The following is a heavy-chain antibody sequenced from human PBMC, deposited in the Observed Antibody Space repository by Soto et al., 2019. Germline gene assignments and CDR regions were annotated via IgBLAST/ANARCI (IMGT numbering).Heavy chain of an antibody. J-gene: IGHJ4*02. CDR3: ARDLAAAGGIGY. CDR1: GGSISSGGYY. V-gene: IGHV4-31*03. D-gene: IGHD6-13*01. CDR2: IYYSGST. Sequence: SETLSLTCTVSGGSISSGGYYWSWIRQHPGKGLEWIGYIYYSGSTYYNPSLKSRVTISVDTSKNQFSLKLSSVTAADTAVYYCARDLAAAGGIGYWGQGTLVTVSS.